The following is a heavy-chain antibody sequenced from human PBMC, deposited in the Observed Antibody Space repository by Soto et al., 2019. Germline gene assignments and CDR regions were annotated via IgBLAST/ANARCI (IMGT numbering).Heavy chain of an antibody. J-gene: IGHJ4*02. D-gene: IGHD4-17*01. CDR1: GFTFSSYA. CDR2: ISGSGGST. CDR3: LPATVVSSPLRH. Sequence: EVQLLESGGGLVQPGGSLRLSCAASGFTFSSYAMSWVRQAPGTGLEWVSAISGSGGSTYYADSVKGRFTISRDNSKNTLSLQMNSLRAEDTAVYYCLPATVVSSPLRHWGQGTLVTVSS. V-gene: IGHV3-23*01.